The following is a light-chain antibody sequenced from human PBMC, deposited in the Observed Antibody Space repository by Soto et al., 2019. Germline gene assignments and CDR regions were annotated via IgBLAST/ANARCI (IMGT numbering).Light chain of an antibody. V-gene: IGKV3-20*01. CDR3: QQYGSSIT. J-gene: IGKJ5*01. CDR2: GAS. Sequence: EIVLTQSPGTLSLSPGERATLSCRSSQSVSSSYLAWSQQKPGQAPRLLSYGASSRATGIPDRFSGSGSGTDFTLTISELEPEDFATYYCQQYGSSITFGQGTRLEIK. CDR1: QSVSSSY.